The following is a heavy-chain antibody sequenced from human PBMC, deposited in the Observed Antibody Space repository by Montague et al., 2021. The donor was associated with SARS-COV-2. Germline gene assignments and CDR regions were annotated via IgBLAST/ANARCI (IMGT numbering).Heavy chain of an antibody. J-gene: IGHJ6*02. CDR2: IYYSGST. CDR3: TRDTRITMLVVVTRYGMDV. CDR1: GGAISSRSYY. V-gene: IGHV4-39*07. Sequence: SETLSLTYTVSGGAISSRSYYWGWIRQPPGKGLEWIGSIYYSGSTYYNPSLKSRVTISVDTSKNQFSLKLSSVTAADTAVYYCTRDTRITMLVVVTRYGMDVWGQGTTVTVSS. D-gene: IGHD3-22*01.